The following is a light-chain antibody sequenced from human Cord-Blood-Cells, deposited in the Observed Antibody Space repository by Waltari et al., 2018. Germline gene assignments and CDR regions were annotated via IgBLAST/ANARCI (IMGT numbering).Light chain of an antibody. J-gene: IGKJ1*01. V-gene: IGKV1-16*02. CDR3: QQYNSYPT. Sequence: DIQMTQSPYSLYTAVGERVTITCGASQGISNYIAWFQKKPGKAPKPLIYAASMLQSGVPSKFSGSGSGTDFTLTISILQPEDFATYYCQQYNSYPTFGQGTKVEIK. CDR1: QGISNY. CDR2: AAS.